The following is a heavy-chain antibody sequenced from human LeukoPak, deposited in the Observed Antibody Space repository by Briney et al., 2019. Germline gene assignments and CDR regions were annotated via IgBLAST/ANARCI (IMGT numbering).Heavy chain of an antibody. D-gene: IGHD3-22*01. V-gene: IGHV4-59*08. CDR3: ARQGRYDSSGLGFDY. CDR2: IYYSGST. CDR1: GVSISSYY. Sequence: AETLSLTCTVSGVSISSYYWSWVRQPPGKGLEWVGYIYYSGSTKYNASLKSRVTISVHTSKNQFSLKLSSVTAPDTAVYYCARQGRYDSSGLGFDYWGQGTLVTVSS. J-gene: IGHJ4*02.